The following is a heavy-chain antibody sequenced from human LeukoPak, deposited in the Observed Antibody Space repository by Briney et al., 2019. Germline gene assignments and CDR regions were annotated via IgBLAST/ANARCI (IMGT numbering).Heavy chain of an antibody. CDR2: IHYTGST. CDR1: GGSTSSYY. D-gene: IGHD3-10*01. V-gene: IGHV4-59*01. Sequence: SETLSLTCTVSGGSTSSYYWSWIRQSPGKGLECIGYIHYTGSTNYNPSLKSRVTISVETSKNQFSLKLKSVTAADTAVYYCARGGYYGSGNDFRFDPWGQGTLVTVSS. CDR3: ARGGYYGSGNDFRFDP. J-gene: IGHJ5*02.